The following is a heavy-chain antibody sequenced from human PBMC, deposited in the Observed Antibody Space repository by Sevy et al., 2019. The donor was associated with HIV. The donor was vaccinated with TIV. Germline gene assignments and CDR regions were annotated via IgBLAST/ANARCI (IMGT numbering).Heavy chain of an antibody. CDR1: GFTFRSYA. CDR2: ISGSGGNT. Sequence: GGSLRLSCAASGFTFRSYAMSWVRQAPGKGLEWVSAISGSGGNTYYADSVKGRFTISRDDSKNTLYLQMNSLRAEDKALYYCAKEPPASTPYFDYWGQGTLVTVSS. V-gene: IGHV3-23*01. CDR3: AKEPPASTPYFDY. J-gene: IGHJ4*02.